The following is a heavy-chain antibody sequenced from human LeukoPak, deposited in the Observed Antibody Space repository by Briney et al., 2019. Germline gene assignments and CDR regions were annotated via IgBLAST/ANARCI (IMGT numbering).Heavy chain of an antibody. J-gene: IGHJ3*02. CDR1: GFIFKNYA. V-gene: IGHV3-23*01. D-gene: IGHD1-1*01. CDR3: AKADATTGGAFDI. Sequence: PGGSLRLSCAASGFIFKNYAMSWVRQAPGKGLEWVSTISGTSDTKQYGDSVRGRFTTSRDNPRNPLYLQMNSLRADDTAVYYCAKADATTGGAFDIWGQGTMVTVSS. CDR2: ISGTSDTK.